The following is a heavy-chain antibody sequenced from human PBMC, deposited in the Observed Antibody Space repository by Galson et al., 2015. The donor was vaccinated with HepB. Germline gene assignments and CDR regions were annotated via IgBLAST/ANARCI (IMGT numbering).Heavy chain of an antibody. D-gene: IGHD5-18*01. CDR3: ARDQSIQLWTPYYFDY. Sequence: SLRLSCAASGFTFSSYSMNWVRQAPGKGLEWVSSISSSSSYIYYADSVKGRFTISRDNAKNSLYLQMNSLRAEDTAVYYCARDQSIQLWTPYYFDYWGQGTLVTVSS. V-gene: IGHV3-21*01. CDR2: ISSSSSYI. CDR1: GFTFSSYS. J-gene: IGHJ4*02.